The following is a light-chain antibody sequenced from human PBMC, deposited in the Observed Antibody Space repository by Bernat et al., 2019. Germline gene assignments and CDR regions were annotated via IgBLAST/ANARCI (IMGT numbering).Light chain of an antibody. J-gene: IGLJ1*01. Sequence: SYELTQPPSVSVSPGQTAKIACPGDKLGDKYASWYQQRPGQSPVLIIYQDSKRPSGIPERFSGSKSGNTATLTISGTQSMDEADYYCQAWDRNTVFGTGTKVTVL. CDR2: QDS. CDR1: KLGDKY. V-gene: IGLV3-1*01. CDR3: QAWDRNTV.